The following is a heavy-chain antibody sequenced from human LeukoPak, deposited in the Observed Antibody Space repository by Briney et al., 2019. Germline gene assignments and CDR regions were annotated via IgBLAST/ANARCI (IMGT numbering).Heavy chain of an antibody. D-gene: IGHD5-18*01. CDR2: ISYDGSNK. J-gene: IGHJ4*02. V-gene: IGHV3-30-3*01. Sequence: GGSLRLSCAASGFTFSSYAMHWVRQAPGKGLEWVAVISYDGSNKYYADSVKGRFTISRDNSKNTLYLQMNSLRAEDTAVYYCARRDTAMVSYYFDYWGQGTLVTVSS. CDR1: GFTFSSYA. CDR3: ARRDTAMVSYYFDY.